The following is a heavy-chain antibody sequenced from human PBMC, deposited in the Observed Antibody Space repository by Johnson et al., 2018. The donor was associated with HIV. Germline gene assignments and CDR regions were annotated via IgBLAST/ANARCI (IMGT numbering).Heavy chain of an antibody. V-gene: IGHV3-7*01. CDR1: GFTFSSYW. CDR3: AGEVASCGDAFAI. J-gene: IGHJ3*02. Sequence: VQLVESGGGLVQPGGSLRLSCAASGFTFSSYWMSWVRQAPGKGLEWVANIKQDGREKYYVDSVKGRFTISRDNAKNSVYLQLNILRAEDTAVYYCAGEVASCGDAFAIWGQGIRVTVSS. CDR2: IKQDGREK. D-gene: IGHD2-21*01.